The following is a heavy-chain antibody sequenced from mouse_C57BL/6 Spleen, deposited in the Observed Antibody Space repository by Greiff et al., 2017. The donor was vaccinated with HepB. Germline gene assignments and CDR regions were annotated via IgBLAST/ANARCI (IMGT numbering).Heavy chain of an antibody. J-gene: IGHJ3*01. CDR2: IYTGDGDT. Sequence: QVQLKQSGPELVKPGASVKISCKASGYAFSSSWMNWVKQRPGKGLEWIGRIYTGDGDTNYNGKFKGKATLTADKSSSTAYMQRSSLTSEDSAVYFCAREEEEKLGLFAYWGQGTLVTVSA. CDR3: AREEEEKLGLFAY. CDR1: GYAFSSSW. V-gene: IGHV1-82*01. D-gene: IGHD4-1*01.